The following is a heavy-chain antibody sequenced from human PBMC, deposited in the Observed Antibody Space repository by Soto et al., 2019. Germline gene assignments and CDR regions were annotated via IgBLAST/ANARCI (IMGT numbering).Heavy chain of an antibody. D-gene: IGHD1-20*01. Sequence: QVQLVQSGAEVKKPGASVKVSCKASGYTFTSYDINWVRQATGQGLEWMGWMNPNSANTGYAQKFQGRVTMSRNTTISTAYMELSIMRSEDTAVYYGASMGSVALTGTSDAFDISGQGTMVTVSS. V-gene: IGHV1-8*01. CDR2: MNPNSANT. CDR3: ASMGSVALTGTSDAFDI. J-gene: IGHJ3*02. CDR1: GYTFTSYD.